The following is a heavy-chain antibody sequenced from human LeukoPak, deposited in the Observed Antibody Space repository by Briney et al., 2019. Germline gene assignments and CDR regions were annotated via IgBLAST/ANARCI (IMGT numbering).Heavy chain of an antibody. Sequence: SETLSLTCAVSGGSTSSSNWWSWVRQPPGKGLEWIGEIYHSGSTNYNPSLKSRVTISVDKSKNQFSLKLSSVTAADTAVYYCARLDPLSGSYADYWGQGTLVTVSS. CDR2: IYHSGST. CDR3: ARLDPLSGSYADY. CDR1: GGSTSSSNW. D-gene: IGHD3-10*01. V-gene: IGHV4-4*02. J-gene: IGHJ4*02.